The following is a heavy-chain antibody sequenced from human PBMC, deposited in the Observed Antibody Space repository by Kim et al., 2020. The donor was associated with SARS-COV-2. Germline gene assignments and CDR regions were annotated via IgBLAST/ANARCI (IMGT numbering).Heavy chain of an antibody. D-gene: IGHD4-17*01. CDR1: GFALTSY. Sequence: GGSLRLSCAASGFALTSYMAWVRQAPGKGLEWISEISDDTTYTHYADSVKGRFTISRDNSKDAIHLQMNRLRVEDTAVYYCAKSSVTNWFESWGQGILVTVSS. CDR2: ISDDTTYT. CDR3: AKSSVTNWFES. V-gene: IGHV3-23*01. J-gene: IGHJ5*01.